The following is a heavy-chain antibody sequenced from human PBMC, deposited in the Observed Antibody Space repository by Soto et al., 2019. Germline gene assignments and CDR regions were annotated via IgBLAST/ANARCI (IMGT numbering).Heavy chain of an antibody. J-gene: IGHJ6*01. V-gene: IGHV3-30*03. CDR3: ARSSYDDILTGWSMDV. CDR2: ISYDGRNK. CDR1: GFTFSNYY. D-gene: IGHD3-9*01. Sequence: QVQLVESGGGVVQPGTSLRLSCVASGFTFSNYYMHWVRQAPGKGLEWVAVISYDGRNKYYADSVKGRFTISRDNSKNTVYLQMSSLRGDDTAVNYCARSSYDDILTGWSMDVWGQGTTVAVSS.